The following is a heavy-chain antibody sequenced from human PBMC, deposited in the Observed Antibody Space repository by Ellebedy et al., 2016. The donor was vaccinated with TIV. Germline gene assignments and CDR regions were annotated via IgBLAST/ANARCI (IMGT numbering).Heavy chain of an antibody. J-gene: IGHJ6*02. CDR1: GGSISSSSYY. CDR3: ASTEDTPYYYGMDV. CDR2: IYYSGST. Sequence: MPSETLSLTCTVSGGSISSSSYYWGWIRQPPGKGLEWIGSIYYSGSTYYNPSLKSRVTISVDTSKNQFSLQLSSVTAADTAVYYCASTEDTPYYYGMDVWGQGTTVTVSS. V-gene: IGHV4-39*01. D-gene: IGHD1-14*01.